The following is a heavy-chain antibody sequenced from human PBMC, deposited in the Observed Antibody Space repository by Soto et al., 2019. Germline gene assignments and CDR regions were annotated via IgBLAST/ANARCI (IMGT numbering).Heavy chain of an antibody. V-gene: IGHV1-8*01. D-gene: IGHD2-21*01. CDR2: MNPKSGNT. Sequence: QVQLVQSGAEVKKPGASVKVSCKASGYTFSSYDINWVRQATGQGLEWMGWMNPKSGNTGYAQKFQGRVTVTRDTSISTAYMEVSSLRSEDTAMYYCARAYGDLNVWGQGTTVTVSS. CDR3: ARAYGDLNV. CDR1: GYTFSSYD. J-gene: IGHJ6*02.